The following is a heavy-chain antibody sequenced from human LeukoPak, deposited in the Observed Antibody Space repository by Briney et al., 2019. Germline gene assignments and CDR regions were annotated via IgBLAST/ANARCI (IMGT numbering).Heavy chain of an antibody. CDR1: GGSINSYY. CDR2: LHNSGST. Sequence: SETLSLTCTASGGSINSYYWSWIRQPPGKGLEWIGYLHNSGSTNYNPSLKSRVTTSVDTSKNQFSLKLSSVTAADTAVYYCARHGMDVWGQGTTVTVSS. J-gene: IGHJ6*02. V-gene: IGHV4-59*08. CDR3: ARHGMDV.